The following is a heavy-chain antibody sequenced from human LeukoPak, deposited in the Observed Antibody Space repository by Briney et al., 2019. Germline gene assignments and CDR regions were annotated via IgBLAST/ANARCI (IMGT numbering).Heavy chain of an antibody. Sequence: GGSLRLSCAASGFTFSSYWMSWVRQAPGKGLEWVAKIKQDGSEKYYVDSVKGRFTISRENAKNSLYLQMNSLRAEDTAVYYCARDSVGYIYGTNWFDPWGQGTLVTVSS. CDR1: GFTFSSYW. CDR2: IKQDGSEK. D-gene: IGHD5-18*01. CDR3: ARDSVGYIYGTNWFDP. J-gene: IGHJ5*02. V-gene: IGHV3-7*01.